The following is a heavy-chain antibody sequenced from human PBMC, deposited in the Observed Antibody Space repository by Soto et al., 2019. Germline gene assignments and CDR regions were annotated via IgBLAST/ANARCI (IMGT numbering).Heavy chain of an antibody. J-gene: IGHJ1*01. CDR1: HGSITRSTFY. Sequence: PSETLSLTCTVSHGSITRSTFYWGWVRQPPGKGLEWLGSIYYTGATQYNPSLESRVTMSVDTSMNQFSLKLRSVTAADSAIYYCAREDRDDNRGPGNWGQGTLVTVSS. CDR3: AREDRDDNRGPGN. V-gene: IGHV4-39*02. CDR2: IYYTGAT. D-gene: IGHD1-1*01.